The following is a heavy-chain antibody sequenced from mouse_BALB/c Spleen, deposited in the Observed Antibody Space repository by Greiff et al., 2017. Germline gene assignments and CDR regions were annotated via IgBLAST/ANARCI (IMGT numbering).Heavy chain of an antibody. Sequence: EVKLVESGPGLVKPSQSLSLTCTVTGYSITSDYAWNWIRQFPGNKLEWMGYISYSGSTSYNPSLKSRISITRDTSKNQFFLQLNSVTTEDTATYYCASGGNYVAYWGQGTLVTVSA. J-gene: IGHJ3*01. V-gene: IGHV3-2*02. CDR2: ISYSGST. CDR3: ASGGNYVAY. CDR1: GYSITSDYA. D-gene: IGHD2-1*01.